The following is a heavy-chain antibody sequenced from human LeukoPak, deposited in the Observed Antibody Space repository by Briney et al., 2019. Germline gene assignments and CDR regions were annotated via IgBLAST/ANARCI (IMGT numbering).Heavy chain of an antibody. CDR1: GGSISSYY. CDR3: ARGLAAAGLYYYYGMDV. Sequence: SETLSLTCTVSGGSISSYYWSWIRQPAGKGLEWIGRNYTSGSTNYNPSLKSRVTMSVDTSKNQFSLKLSSVTAADTAVYYCARGLAAAGLYYYYGMDVWGQGTTVTVSS. J-gene: IGHJ6*02. D-gene: IGHD6-13*01. V-gene: IGHV4-4*07. CDR2: NYTSGST.